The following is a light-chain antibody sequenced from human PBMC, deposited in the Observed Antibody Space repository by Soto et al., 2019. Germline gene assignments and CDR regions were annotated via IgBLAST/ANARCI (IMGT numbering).Light chain of an antibody. CDR3: QQFSSYPLT. J-gene: IGKJ4*01. Sequence: EIVLTQSPGTLSLSPGERATLSCRASQSISSTYLAWYQQKPGQAPRLLIHDVYNRATGIPARFSGGGSGTDFTLTISRLEPEDFAVYYCQQFSSYPLTFGGGTKVDIK. CDR1: QSISSTY. CDR2: DVY. V-gene: IGKV3-20*01.